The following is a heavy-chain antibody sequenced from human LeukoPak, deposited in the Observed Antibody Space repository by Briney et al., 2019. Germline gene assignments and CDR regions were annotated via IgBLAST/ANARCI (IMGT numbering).Heavy chain of an antibody. Sequence: PSETLSLTCTVSGGSFSSGSYYWSWIRQPPGKGLEWIGYIYYSGSAKYNPSLKSRVTISVDTSKNQFSLKQTSVTAADTAVYYCARGFGDWGLSWFDPWGQGTLVTVSS. V-gene: IGHV4-61*01. D-gene: IGHD3-10*01. CDR2: IYYSGSA. CDR3: ARGFGDWGLSWFDP. J-gene: IGHJ5*02. CDR1: GGSFSSGSYY.